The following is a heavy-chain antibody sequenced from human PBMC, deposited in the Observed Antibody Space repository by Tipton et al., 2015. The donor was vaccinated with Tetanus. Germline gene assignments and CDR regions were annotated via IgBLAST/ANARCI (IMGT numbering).Heavy chain of an antibody. V-gene: IGHV4-31*03. D-gene: IGHD1-26*01. Sequence: TLSLTCTVSGGSISSGGYYWSWIRQHPGKGLEWIGDIYYSGSTYYNPSLKSRVTISMDTSKNQFSLDLNSVTAADTAVYYCARDQARGSRGWNYFHYWGQGTLVTVSS. J-gene: IGHJ4*02. CDR2: IYYSGST. CDR3: ARDQARGSRGWNYFHY. CDR1: GGSISSGGYY.